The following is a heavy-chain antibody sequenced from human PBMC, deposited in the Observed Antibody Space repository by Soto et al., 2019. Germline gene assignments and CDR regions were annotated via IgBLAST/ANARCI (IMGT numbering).Heavy chain of an antibody. CDR1: GDSITSYY. CDR2: IYYSGST. D-gene: IGHD6-13*01. CDR3: ARYLSYSSSSYYIDY. J-gene: IGHJ4*02. Sequence: PSETLSLTCTVSGDSITSYYWSWIRQPPGKGLEWIAYIYYSGSTNYNPSLKSRVTISVDTSKNQFSLKLTSMTAADTAVYYCARYLSYSSSSYYIDYWGQGKLVTVSS. V-gene: IGHV4-59*01.